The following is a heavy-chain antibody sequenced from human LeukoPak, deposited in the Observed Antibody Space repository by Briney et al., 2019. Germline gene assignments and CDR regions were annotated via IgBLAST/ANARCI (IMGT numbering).Heavy chain of an antibody. CDR2: IYYSGST. J-gene: IGHJ3*02. V-gene: IGHV4-39*01. CDR3: ATPYSGGYHGLDI. Sequence: KASETLSLTCTVSGGSISSNKYYSGWIRQPPGKGLEWIGSIYYSGSTYYNPSLKSRVTISVDTSKNQFSLKLSSVTAADTAVYYCATPYSGGYHGLDIWGQGTMVTVSS. D-gene: IGHD1-26*01. CDR1: GGSISSNKYY.